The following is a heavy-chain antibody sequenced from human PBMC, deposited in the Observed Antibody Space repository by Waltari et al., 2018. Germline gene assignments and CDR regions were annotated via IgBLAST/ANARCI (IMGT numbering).Heavy chain of an antibody. CDR3: ARDRPEYCSGGSCQDAYYYYGMDV. Sequence: QVQLVQSGSELKKPGASVKVSCKASGYTFTSYAMNWVRQAPGQGLEWMGWSNTNTGNPTYAQGFTGRFVFFLDTSVSTAYLQISSLKAEDTAVYYCARDRPEYCSGGSCQDAYYYYGMDVWGQGTTVTVSS. V-gene: IGHV7-4-1*02. CDR1: GYTFTSYA. D-gene: IGHD2-15*01. J-gene: IGHJ6*02. CDR2: SNTNTGNP.